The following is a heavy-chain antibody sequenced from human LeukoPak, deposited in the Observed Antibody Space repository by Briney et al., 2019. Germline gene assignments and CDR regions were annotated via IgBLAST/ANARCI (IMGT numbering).Heavy chain of an antibody. CDR1: GFTFSSYA. D-gene: IGHD6-13*01. Sequence: GGSLRLSCAASGFTFSSYAMSWVRQAPGKGLEWVSAISGSGGSTYYADSVKGRFTISRDNSKNTLYLQMDSLRAEDTAVYYCAKAPPTGYSSSWYPGAAEYFQHWGQGTLVTVSS. J-gene: IGHJ1*01. CDR2: ISGSGGST. CDR3: AKAPPTGYSSSWYPGAAEYFQH. V-gene: IGHV3-23*01.